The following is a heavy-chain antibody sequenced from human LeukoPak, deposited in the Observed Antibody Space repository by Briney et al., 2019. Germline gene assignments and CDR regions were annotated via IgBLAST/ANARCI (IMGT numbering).Heavy chain of an antibody. CDR3: AKKMGGVAGSFDY. J-gene: IGHJ4*02. D-gene: IGHD6-19*01. Sequence: PGGSLRLSCAASGFTFSDYYMSWIRQAPGKGLEWVAYISGRDNILYYAASVKGRFTVSRDNAKTSLSLQLNNLRAEDTAVYYCAKKMGGVAGSFDYWGQGTLVTVSS. V-gene: IGHV3-11*01. CDR2: ISGRDNIL. CDR1: GFTFSDYY.